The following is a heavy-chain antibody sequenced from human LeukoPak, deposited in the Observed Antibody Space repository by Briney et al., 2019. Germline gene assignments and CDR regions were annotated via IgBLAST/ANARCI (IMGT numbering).Heavy chain of an antibody. Sequence: ASVKVSCKASGYTFTGYYMHWVRQAPGQGLEWMGWINPNSGGTNYAQKFQGRVTMTRDTSISTAYMELRSLRSDDTAVYYCARAVITIFGVAMRGYFDYWGQGTLVTVSS. CDR1: GYTFTGYY. D-gene: IGHD3-3*01. CDR3: ARAVITIFGVAMRGYFDY. CDR2: INPNSGGT. J-gene: IGHJ4*02. V-gene: IGHV1-2*02.